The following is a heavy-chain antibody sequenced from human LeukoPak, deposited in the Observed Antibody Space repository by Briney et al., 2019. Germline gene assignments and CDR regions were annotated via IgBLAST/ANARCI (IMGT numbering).Heavy chain of an antibody. Sequence: PGGTLRLSCAASGFTFNNYAMSWVRQSPEKGLEWVSGLSGSGGSTYYADSVKGRFTISRDNSKNTLYLQMNSLRGEDTAVYYCAKGSSNWYAPDYWGQGTLVTVPS. CDR3: AKGSSNWYAPDY. D-gene: IGHD2-2*01. V-gene: IGHV3-23*01. CDR1: GFTFNNYA. CDR2: LSGSGGST. J-gene: IGHJ4*02.